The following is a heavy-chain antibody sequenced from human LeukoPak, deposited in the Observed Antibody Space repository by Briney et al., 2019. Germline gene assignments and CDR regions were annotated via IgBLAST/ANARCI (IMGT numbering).Heavy chain of an antibody. CDR3: ARRISDAFDI. CDR1: GGTFSSYA. J-gene: IGHJ3*02. V-gene: IGHV1-69*06. D-gene: IGHD2/OR15-2a*01. Sequence: SVTVSCKASGGTFSSYAISWVRQAPGQGLEWMGGIIPIFGTANYAQKFQGRVTITADKSTSTAYMELSSLRSEDTAVYYCARRISDAFDIWGQGTMVTVSS. CDR2: IIPIFGTA.